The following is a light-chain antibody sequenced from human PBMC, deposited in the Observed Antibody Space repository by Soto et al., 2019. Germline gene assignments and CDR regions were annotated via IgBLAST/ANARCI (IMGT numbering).Light chain of an antibody. CDR3: QQYSNDSAT. CDR2: DAS. V-gene: IGKV1-5*01. CDR1: QSISDW. J-gene: IGKJ1*01. Sequence: DVQMTQSPSTLSASVGDRVTITCRASQSISDWLAWFQQKPGQAPRLLIYDASSLQSGVPSRFSGSGSGTEFTLNINSLQPDDFATYFCQQYSNDSATFCQGTKVDIK.